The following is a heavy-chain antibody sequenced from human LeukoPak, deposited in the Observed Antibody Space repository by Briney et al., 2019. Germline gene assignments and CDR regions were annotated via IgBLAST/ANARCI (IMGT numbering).Heavy chain of an antibody. CDR2: IYTSGST. CDR3: ARLFVVVPAGNLDAFDI. Sequence: SETLSLTCTVSGGSISSYYWSWIRQPPGKGLEWIGYIYTSGSTNYNPSLKSRVTISVDTSKNQFSLKLSSVTAADTAVYYCARLFVVVPAGNLDAFDIWGQGTMVTVSS. CDR1: GGSISSYY. V-gene: IGHV4-4*09. J-gene: IGHJ3*02. D-gene: IGHD2-2*01.